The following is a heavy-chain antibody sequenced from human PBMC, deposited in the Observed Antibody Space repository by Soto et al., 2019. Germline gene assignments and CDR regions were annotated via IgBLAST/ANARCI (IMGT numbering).Heavy chain of an antibody. CDR3: ARGSQWLDY. Sequence: QVRLQHWGAGLLKPSETLSLTCAVHGGSFSGYYWSWIRQPPGKGLEWIGEINHSGSIHYNPSLKGRVTISADTPNNQFSLKLSSVTAADTALYYCARGSQWLDYWGQGALVTVSS. CDR2: INHSGSI. D-gene: IGHD6-19*01. CDR1: GGSFSGYY. V-gene: IGHV4-34*01. J-gene: IGHJ4*02.